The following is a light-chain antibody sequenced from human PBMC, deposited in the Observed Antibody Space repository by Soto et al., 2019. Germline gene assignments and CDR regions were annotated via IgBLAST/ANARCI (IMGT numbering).Light chain of an antibody. Sequence: QCALTQPASAPWPPGHSITISCTGTSSDVGTYTLVSWYQQHPGKAPKLVIYEVNKRPAGVSKRFSGSKSGDTASLTISGLQAEDEADYYCSSYAGAITFYVFGTGTKVTVL. CDR2: EVN. J-gene: IGLJ1*01. CDR3: SSYAGAITFYV. V-gene: IGLV2-23*02. CDR1: SSDVGTYTL.